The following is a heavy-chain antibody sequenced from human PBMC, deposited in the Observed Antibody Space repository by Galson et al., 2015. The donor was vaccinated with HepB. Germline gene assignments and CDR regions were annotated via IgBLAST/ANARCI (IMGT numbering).Heavy chain of an antibody. D-gene: IGHD6-6*01. J-gene: IGHJ5*02. V-gene: IGHV3-66*02. CDR1: GFTVSSNY. CDR2: IYSGGNT. CDR3: ARVNSRSSGLWFDP. Sequence: SLRLSCAASGFTVSSNYMSWVRQAPGKGLEWVSVIYSGGNTYYADSVKGRFTISRDNSKNTLYLQMNSLRAEDTAVYYCARVNSRSSGLWFDPSGQGSLVTASS.